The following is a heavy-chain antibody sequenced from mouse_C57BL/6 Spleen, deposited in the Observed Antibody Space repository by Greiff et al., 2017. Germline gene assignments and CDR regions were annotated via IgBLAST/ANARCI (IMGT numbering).Heavy chain of an antibody. Sequence: VQLQQPGAELVMPGASVKLSCKASGYTFTSYWMHWVKQRPGQGLEWIGEIDPSDSYTNYNQKFKGKSTLTVDKSSSTAYMQLSSLTSEDSAVYYCARFYYSNHYAMDYWGQGTSVTVSS. CDR2: IDPSDSYT. CDR3: ARFYYSNHYAMDY. J-gene: IGHJ4*01. CDR1: GYTFTSYW. D-gene: IGHD2-5*01. V-gene: IGHV1-69*01.